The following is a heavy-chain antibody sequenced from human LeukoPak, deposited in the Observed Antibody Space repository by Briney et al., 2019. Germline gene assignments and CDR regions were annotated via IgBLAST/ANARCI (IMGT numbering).Heavy chain of an antibody. CDR1: GGTFSSYP. V-gene: IGHV1-69*13. J-gene: IGHJ5*02. D-gene: IGHD3-16*01. CDR3: ARLRSGGRGIYWFDP. Sequence: GASVKVSCKASGGTFSSYPVSWVRQASGQGLEWMGAINPIFETGNYSQRFQGRVTITADESTSTVYMEINNLKSEDTAVYYCARLRSGGRGIYWFDPWGQGTLVTVSS. CDR2: INPIFETG.